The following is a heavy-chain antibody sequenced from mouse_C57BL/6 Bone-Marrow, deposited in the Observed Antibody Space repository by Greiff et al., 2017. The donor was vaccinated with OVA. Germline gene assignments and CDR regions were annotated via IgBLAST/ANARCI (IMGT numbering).Heavy chain of an antibody. CDR1: GYTFTDYE. Sequence: VQLQQSGAELVRPGASVTLSCKASGYTFTDYEMHWVKQTPVHGLEWIGAIDPETGGTAYNQKFKGKAILTADKSSSTAYMELRSLTSEDSAVYYGTPDGFYAMDYWGQGTSVTVSS. CDR3: TPDGFYAMDY. J-gene: IGHJ4*01. V-gene: IGHV1-15*01. D-gene: IGHD2-3*01. CDR2: IDPETGGT.